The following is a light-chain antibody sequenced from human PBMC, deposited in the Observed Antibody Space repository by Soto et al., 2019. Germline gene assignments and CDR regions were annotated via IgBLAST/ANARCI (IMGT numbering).Light chain of an antibody. CDR1: SSNIGAGYD. CDR2: GNS. J-gene: IGLJ1*01. CDR3: QSYDSSLSGV. V-gene: IGLV1-40*01. Sequence: QSVLTQPPSVSRAPGQRVTISCTGSSSNIGAGYDVHWYQQFPGTAPKLLIYGNSNRPSGVPDRFSGSKSGTSASLAITGLQAEDEADYYCQSYDSSLSGVFGSGTKVTVL.